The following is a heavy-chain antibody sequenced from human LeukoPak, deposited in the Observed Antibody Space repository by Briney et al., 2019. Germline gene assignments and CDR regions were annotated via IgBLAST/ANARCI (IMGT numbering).Heavy chain of an antibody. CDR3: ASIFLAGAKEDY. Sequence: ASVKISCKASGYTFTSYDINWVRQTTGQGLEWMGWMNPNSGNTGYAQKFQGRVTMTRNTFISTAYMELSSLRSEDTAVYYCASIFLAGAKEDYWGQGTLVTVSS. J-gene: IGHJ4*02. CDR2: MNPNSGNT. D-gene: IGHD1-26*01. CDR1: GYTFTSYD. V-gene: IGHV1-8*01.